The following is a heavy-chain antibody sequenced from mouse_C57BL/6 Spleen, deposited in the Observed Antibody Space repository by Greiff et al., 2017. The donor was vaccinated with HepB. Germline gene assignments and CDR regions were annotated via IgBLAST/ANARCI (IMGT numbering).Heavy chain of an antibody. J-gene: IGHJ3*01. CDR3: ARDDGYWFAY. CDR1: GYTFTSYW. V-gene: IGHV1-61*01. CDR2: IYPSDSET. Sequence: QVQLQQPGAELVRPGSSVKLSCKASGYTFTSYWMDWVKQRPGQGLEWIGNIYPSDSETHYNQKFKDKATLTVDKSSSTAYMQLSSLTSEDSAVYYCARDDGYWFAYWGQGTLVTVSA. D-gene: IGHD2-3*01.